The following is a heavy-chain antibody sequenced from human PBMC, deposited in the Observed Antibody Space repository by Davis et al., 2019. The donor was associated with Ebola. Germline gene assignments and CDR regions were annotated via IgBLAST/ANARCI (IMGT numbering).Heavy chain of an antibody. CDR1: GFTFSSHA. D-gene: IGHD3-16*01. J-gene: IGHJ4*02. V-gene: IGHV4-59*11. CDR2: INYSGRT. CDR3: ARVGGDGSSHLEGLDS. Sequence: MPGGSLRLSCAASGFTFSSHAMNWVRQAPGKGLEWIADINYSGRTNYNPSLARRVTISIATSKNQFSLNLSSVTAADTAVYYCARVGGDGSSHLEGLDSWGQGTLVTVSS.